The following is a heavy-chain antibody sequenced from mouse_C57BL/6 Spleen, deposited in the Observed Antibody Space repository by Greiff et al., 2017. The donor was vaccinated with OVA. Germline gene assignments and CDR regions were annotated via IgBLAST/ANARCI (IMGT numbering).Heavy chain of an antibody. CDR2: ISYSGST. CDR3: ARSPPTGWYFDV. J-gene: IGHJ1*03. V-gene: IGHV3-8*01. CDR1: GYSITSDY. Sequence: DVKLVESGPGLAKPSQTLSLTCSVTGYSITSDYWNWIRKFPGNKLEYMGYISYSGSTYYNPSLKSRISITRDTSKNQYYLPLNSVTTEDTATYYCARSPPTGWYFDVWGTGTTVTVSS.